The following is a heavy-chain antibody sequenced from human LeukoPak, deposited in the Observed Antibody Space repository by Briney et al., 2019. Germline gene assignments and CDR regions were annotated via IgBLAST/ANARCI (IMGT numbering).Heavy chain of an antibody. Sequence: GRSLRLSCAASGFTFSSYAMHWVRQAPGKGLEWVAVISYDGSNKYYADSVKGRFTISRDNYKNTLYLQMTSLRAEDTAVYYCARTYYDFWSGQSTYGMDVWGQGTTVTVSS. CDR1: GFTFSSYA. V-gene: IGHV3-30-3*01. J-gene: IGHJ6*02. D-gene: IGHD3-3*01. CDR2: ISYDGSNK. CDR3: ARTYYDFWSGQSTYGMDV.